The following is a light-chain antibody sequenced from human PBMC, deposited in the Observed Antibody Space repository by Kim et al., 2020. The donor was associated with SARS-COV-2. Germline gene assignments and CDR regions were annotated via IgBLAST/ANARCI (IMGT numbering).Light chain of an antibody. CDR3: GTWDSSLSAGV. Sequence: GQKGTISCSGSNSNIGNNYVSWYQQLPGAAPKLLIYDNSKRPSGIPDRFSGSKSGTSATLGITGLQTGDEADYYCGTWDSSLSAGVFGTGTKVTVL. CDR1: NSNIGNNY. V-gene: IGLV1-51*01. CDR2: DNS. J-gene: IGLJ1*01.